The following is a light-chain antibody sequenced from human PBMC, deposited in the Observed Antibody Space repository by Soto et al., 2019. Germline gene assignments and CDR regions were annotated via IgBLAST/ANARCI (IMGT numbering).Light chain of an antibody. CDR1: QSVSSN. CDR2: GAS. CDR3: HQRNQ. V-gene: IGKV3D-15*01. Sequence: EIVMSLSLATLSVYPGERATLSCRASQSVSSNLAWYQQKPGQAPRLLIYGASAWATGISARFSGSGSGTEFTLTISSLQSEDFAMYYCHQRNQFGQRTLLEVK. J-gene: IGKJ5*01.